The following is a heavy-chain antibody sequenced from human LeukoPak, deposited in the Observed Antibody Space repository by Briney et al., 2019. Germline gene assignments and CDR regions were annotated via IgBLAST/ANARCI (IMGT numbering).Heavy chain of an antibody. CDR2: ISYDGRDK. D-gene: IGHD2-2*01. CDR1: GFTFSSYA. Sequence: GGSLRLSCAASGFTFSSYAMSWVRQAPGKGLEWVAVISYDGRDKHYADSVKGRFTISRDNSKNTLYLQMNSLGGEDTALYYCARDQSSQSADYYFDYWGQGTLVTVSS. V-gene: IGHV3-30*04. CDR3: ARDQSSQSADYYFDY. J-gene: IGHJ4*02.